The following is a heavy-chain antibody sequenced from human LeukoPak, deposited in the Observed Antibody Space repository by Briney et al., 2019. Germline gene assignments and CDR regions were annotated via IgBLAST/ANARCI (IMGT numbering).Heavy chain of an antibody. CDR1: GFTFSSYT. CDR3: ARDAYCSTTSCKEYFDL. CDR2: ISSRSSYI. D-gene: IGHD2-2*01. Sequence: GGSLRLSCAASGFTFSSYTMNWVRQAPGKGLEWVSSISSRSSYIYYADSVKGRFTISRDKAKHSLYLQMNSLRAEDTAVYYCARDAYCSTTSCKEYFDLWGRGTLVTVSS. J-gene: IGHJ2*01. V-gene: IGHV3-21*01.